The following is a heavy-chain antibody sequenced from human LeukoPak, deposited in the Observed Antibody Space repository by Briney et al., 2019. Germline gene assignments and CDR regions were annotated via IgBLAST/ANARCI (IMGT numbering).Heavy chain of an antibody. CDR2: IYYSGST. Sequence: SETLSLTCTVSGGSISSSSYYWGWIRQPPGKGLEWIGSIYYSGSTHYNPSLKSRVTISVDTSKNQFSLKVSSVTAADTAVYYCARGGDYGDYLWFDPWGQGTLVTVSS. CDR1: GGSISSSSYY. V-gene: IGHV4-39*07. D-gene: IGHD4-17*01. J-gene: IGHJ5*02. CDR3: ARGGDYGDYLWFDP.